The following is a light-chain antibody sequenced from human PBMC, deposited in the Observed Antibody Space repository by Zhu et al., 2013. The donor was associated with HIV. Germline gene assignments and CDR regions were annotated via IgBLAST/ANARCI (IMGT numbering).Light chain of an antibody. Sequence: DIQLTQSPSFLSASIGDRVTITCRASQVINTYLAWYQHEPGKAPRLLIYAASTLQTGVPSRFRGSASGAEFTLTISSLQPDDFATYYCLQYDKYSNNFGQGTKLEIK. CDR2: AAS. CDR1: QVINTY. J-gene: IGKJ2*01. V-gene: IGKV1-9*01. CDR3: LQYDKYSNN.